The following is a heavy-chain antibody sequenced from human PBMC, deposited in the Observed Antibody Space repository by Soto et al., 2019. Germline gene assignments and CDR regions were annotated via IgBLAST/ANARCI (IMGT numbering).Heavy chain of an antibody. D-gene: IGHD1-26*01. V-gene: IGHV3-30-3*01. CDR3: ARDRIRGELPDY. CDR1: AFTFSSYA. CDR2: ISYDGSNQ. J-gene: IGHJ4*02. Sequence: QVQLVESGGGVVQPGRSLRLSCAASAFTFSSYAMHWVRQAPGKGLEWVALISYDGSNQYFADSVKGRFTISRDNSKNTLYLQMNSLRTEDTAVYYCARDRIRGELPDYWGQGTLVTVSS.